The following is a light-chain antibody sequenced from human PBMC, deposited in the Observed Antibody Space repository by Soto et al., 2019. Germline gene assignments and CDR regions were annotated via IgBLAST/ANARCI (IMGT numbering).Light chain of an antibody. Sequence: QSALTQPPSASGSPGQSVTISCTGTSSDVGGYNYVSWYQHHPGKAPKLMIYEVTKRPSGVPDRFSGSKSGNTASLTVSGLQAEDEADYYRSSYAGSNNLVFGGGTQLTVL. CDR2: EVT. CDR3: SSYAGSNNLV. CDR1: SSDVGGYNY. J-gene: IGLJ2*01. V-gene: IGLV2-8*01.